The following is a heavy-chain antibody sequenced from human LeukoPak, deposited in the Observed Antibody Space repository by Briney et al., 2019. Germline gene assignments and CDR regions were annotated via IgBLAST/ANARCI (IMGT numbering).Heavy chain of an antibody. CDR1: GYSFTSYW. V-gene: IGHV5-51*01. Sequence: GESLQISCKGSGYSFTSYWIGWVRQMPGKGLEWMGIIYPGDSDTRYSPSFQGQVTISADKSISTAYLQWSSLKASDTAMYYCARPRDTTIIAFDIWGQGTMVTVSS. J-gene: IGHJ3*02. CDR3: ARPRDTTIIAFDI. CDR2: IYPGDSDT. D-gene: IGHD5-12*01.